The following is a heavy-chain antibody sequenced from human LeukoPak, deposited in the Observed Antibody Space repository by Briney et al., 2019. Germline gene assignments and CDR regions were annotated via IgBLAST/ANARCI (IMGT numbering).Heavy chain of an antibody. D-gene: IGHD1-26*01. V-gene: IGHV4-61*02. CDR2: IYTSGST. CDR3: ARDNRVGATRRSAFDI. J-gene: IGHJ3*02. CDR1: GGSISSGDYY. Sequence: SSETLSLTCTVSGGSISSGDYYWSWIRQPAGKGLEWIGRIYTSGSTNYNPSLKSRVTMSVDTSKNQFSLKLSSVTAADTAVYYCARDNRVGATRRSAFDIWGQGTMVTVSS.